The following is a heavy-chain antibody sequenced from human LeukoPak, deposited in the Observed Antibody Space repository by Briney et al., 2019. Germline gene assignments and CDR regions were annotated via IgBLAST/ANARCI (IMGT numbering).Heavy chain of an antibody. CDR1: GFTFSSYE. V-gene: IGHV3-48*03. CDR3: ARDNGDYSFDY. J-gene: IGHJ4*02. CDR2: ISSSGSTI. Sequence: GGSLRLSCAASGFTFSSYEMNWVRQAPGKGLEWVSYISSSGSTIYYADSVKGRFTISRDNAKNSLYLRMNSLRAEDTAVYYCARDNGDYSFDYWGQGTLVTVSS. D-gene: IGHD4-17*01.